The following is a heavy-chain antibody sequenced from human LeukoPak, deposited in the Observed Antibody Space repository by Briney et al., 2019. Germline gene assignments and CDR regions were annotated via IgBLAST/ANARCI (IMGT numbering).Heavy chain of an antibody. Sequence: GASVKVSCKASGYTFTSYYMHWVRQAPGQGLEWMGIINPSGGSTSYAQKFQGRVTMTRDTSTSTVYMEPSSLRPEDTAVYYCAKASTPMGTGWFDPWGQGTLVTVSS. D-gene: IGHD5-18*01. CDR2: INPSGGST. CDR1: GYTFTSYY. J-gene: IGHJ5*02. CDR3: AKASTPMGTGWFDP. V-gene: IGHV1-46*01.